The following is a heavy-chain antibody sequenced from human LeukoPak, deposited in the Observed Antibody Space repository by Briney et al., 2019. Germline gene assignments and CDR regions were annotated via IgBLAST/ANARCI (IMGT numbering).Heavy chain of an antibody. V-gene: IGHV4-59*08. CDR3: ARLRFTDYYYYGMDV. CDR1: GGSISSYY. D-gene: IGHD3-10*01. J-gene: IGHJ6*02. CDR2: IYYSGST. Sequence: SETLSLTCTVSGGSISSYYWSWIRQPPGKGLEWSGYIYYSGSTNYNPSLKSRVTISVDTSKNQFYLKLSSVTAADTAVYYCARLRFTDYYYYGMDVWGQGTTVTVSS.